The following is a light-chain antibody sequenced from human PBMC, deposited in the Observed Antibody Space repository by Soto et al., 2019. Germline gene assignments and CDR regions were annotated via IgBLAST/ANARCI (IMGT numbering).Light chain of an antibody. V-gene: IGLV1-44*01. Sequence: QSVLTQPPSASGTPGQTVTISCSGSTSNIGSSTVNWYQQLPGTAPKLLIYSNNQRPSGVPDRFSGSKSGTSASLAISGLQSEDEAQYYCATWDDSLNGAVFGGGTQLTVL. CDR3: ATWDDSLNGAV. CDR2: SNN. CDR1: TSNIGSST. J-gene: IGLJ7*01.